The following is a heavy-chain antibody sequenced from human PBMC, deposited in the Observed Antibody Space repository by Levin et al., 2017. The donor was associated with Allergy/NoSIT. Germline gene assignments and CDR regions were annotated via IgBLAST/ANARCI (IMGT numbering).Heavy chain of an antibody. CDR1: GFTFSSYA. D-gene: IGHD2-2*01. CDR2: ISGSGGST. CDR3: AKAISSTSSTYYYYYGMDV. Sequence: GGSLRLSCAASGFTFSSYAMSWVRQAPGKGLEWVSAISGSGGSTYYADSVKGRFTISRDNSKNTLYLQMNSLRAEDTAVYYCAKAISSTSSTYYYYYGMDVWGQGTTVTVSS. J-gene: IGHJ6*02. V-gene: IGHV3-23*01.